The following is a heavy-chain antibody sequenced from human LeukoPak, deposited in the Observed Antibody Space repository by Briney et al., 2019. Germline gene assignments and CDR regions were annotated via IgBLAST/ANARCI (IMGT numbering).Heavy chain of an antibody. CDR1: GYTFTSQD. CDR3: ARSRIWNSGAFDI. V-gene: IGHV1-2*02. J-gene: IGHJ3*02. D-gene: IGHD1-7*01. CDR2: INPNSGGT. Sequence: ASVKVSCKASGYTFTSQDISWVRQAPGQGLEWMGWINPNSGGTNYAQKFQGRVTMTRDTSISTAYMELSRLRSDDTAVYYCARSRIWNSGAFDIWGQGTMVTVSS.